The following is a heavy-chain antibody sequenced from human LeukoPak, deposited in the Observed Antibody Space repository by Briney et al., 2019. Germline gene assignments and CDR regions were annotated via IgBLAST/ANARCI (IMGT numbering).Heavy chain of an antibody. D-gene: IGHD4-17*01. J-gene: IGHJ1*01. CDR2: IYYSGST. CDR3: AREDSTVAFQH. V-gene: IGHV4-59*08. CDR1: GGSISSYY. Sequence: SETPSLTCTVSGGSISSYYWSWIRQPPGKGLEWIGYIYYSGSTNYNPSLKSRVTISVDTSKNQFSLKLSSVTAADTAVYYCAREDSTVAFQHWGQGTLVTVSS.